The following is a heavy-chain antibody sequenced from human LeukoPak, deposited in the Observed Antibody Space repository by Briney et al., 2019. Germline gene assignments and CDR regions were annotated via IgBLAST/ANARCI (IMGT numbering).Heavy chain of an antibody. V-gene: IGHV3-23*01. CDR3: AKRSGYTTGWFFDF. CDR1: GFSFSSYA. J-gene: IGHJ4*02. Sequence: PGGSLRLSCAASGFSFSSYAMSWVRQAPGKGLEWVSSISGGGDNTYYAESVKGRFTISRDNSKNTLFLQMNSLRAEDTAVFYCAKRSGYTTGWFFDFWGQGTLVTVSS. CDR2: ISGGGDNT. D-gene: IGHD6-19*01.